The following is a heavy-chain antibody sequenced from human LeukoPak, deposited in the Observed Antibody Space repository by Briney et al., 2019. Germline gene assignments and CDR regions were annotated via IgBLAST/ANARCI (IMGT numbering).Heavy chain of an antibody. CDR1: GDSISNYY. CDR3: ARDSCRSISCYNNWFDP. V-gene: IGHV4-4*07. D-gene: IGHD2-2*02. Sequence: PSETLSLTCTVSGDSISNYYWSWIRQPAGKGLEWIGRVYTSGSTNYNPSLKSRVTMSLDTSKNQFSLKLSSVTAADTAVYYCARDSCRSISCYNNWFDPWGQGTLVTVSS. CDR2: VYTSGST. J-gene: IGHJ5*02.